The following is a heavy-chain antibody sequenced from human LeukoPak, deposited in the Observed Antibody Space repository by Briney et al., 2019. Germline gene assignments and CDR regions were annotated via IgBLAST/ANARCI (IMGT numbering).Heavy chain of an antibody. CDR1: GGSISSYY. J-gene: IGHJ6*03. CDR3: ARETSQKGAHYMDV. D-gene: IGHD3-16*01. V-gene: IGHV4-59*01. Sequence: SETLPLTCTVSGGSISSYYWSWIRQPPGKGLEWIGDIYYSGYTNYNPSLKSRVTISVDTSKNQFSLKLRSVTAADTAVYYCARETSQKGAHYMDVWGKGTTVTISS. CDR2: IYYSGYT.